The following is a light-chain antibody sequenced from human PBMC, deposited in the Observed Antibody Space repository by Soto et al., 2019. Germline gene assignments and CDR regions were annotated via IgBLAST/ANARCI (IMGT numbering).Light chain of an antibody. J-gene: IGLJ1*01. Sequence: QSVLPQPPSVSGAPGHRVTISRTGSSSNIGAGYDVHWYQQLPGTAPKLLIYGNSNRPSGVPDRFSGSKSGTSASLAITGLQAEDEAYYYCQSYDSSLSGYVFGTGTKLTVL. CDR2: GNS. CDR1: SSNIGAGYD. CDR3: QSYDSSLSGYV. V-gene: IGLV1-40*01.